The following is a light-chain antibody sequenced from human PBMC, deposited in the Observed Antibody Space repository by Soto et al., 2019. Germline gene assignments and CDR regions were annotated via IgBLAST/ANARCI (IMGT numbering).Light chain of an antibody. CDR2: DVS. J-gene: IGLJ1*01. Sequence: QSVLTQPASVSGSPGQSITISCTGTSSDVGGYNYVSWYQHHPGKAPKLMIYDVSNRPSGVSNRFSGSKSGNTASLTISELQPEGEADYYCCSYTTSNTRQIVFGTGTKVTVL. V-gene: IGLV2-14*03. CDR3: CSYTTSNTRQIV. CDR1: SSDVGGYNY.